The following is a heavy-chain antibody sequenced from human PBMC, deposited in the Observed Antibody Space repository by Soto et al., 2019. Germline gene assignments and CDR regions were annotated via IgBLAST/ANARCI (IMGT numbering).Heavy chain of an antibody. J-gene: IGHJ4*02. CDR2: FIPIFVSA. CDR3: ARDVSSDTTGFRGYDL. V-gene: IGHV1-69*13. D-gene: IGHD3-10*01. CDR1: GYTFTNYG. Sequence: GASVKVSCKASGYTFTNYGLSWVRQAPGQGLEWMGVFIPIFVSAHYAPKFQGRITITADESTSTAYMELSGLTSEDTAIYYCARDVSSDTTGFRGYDLWGQGTQVTVSS.